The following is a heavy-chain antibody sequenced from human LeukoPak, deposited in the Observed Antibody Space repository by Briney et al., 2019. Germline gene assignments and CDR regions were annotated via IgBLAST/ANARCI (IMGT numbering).Heavy chain of an antibody. CDR2: ISGDGGST. CDR1: GFTFSNYW. D-gene: IGHD6-19*01. J-gene: IGHJ4*02. CDR3: AKDKLYSSGWETFDY. V-gene: IGHV3-43*02. Sequence: GGSLRLSCAASGFTFSNYWMSWVRQAPGKGLEWVSLISGDGGSTYYADSVKGRFTISRDNSKNSLYLQMNSLRTEDTALYYCAKDKLYSSGWETFDYWGQGTLVTVSS.